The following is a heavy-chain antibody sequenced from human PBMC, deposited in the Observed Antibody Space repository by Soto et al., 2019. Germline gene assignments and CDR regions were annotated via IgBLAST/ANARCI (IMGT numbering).Heavy chain of an antibody. CDR2: IIPILGIA. CDR1: VGTISSST. J-gene: IGHJ6*03. CDR3: ARGITGTTLTYYYMDV. D-gene: IGHD1-7*01. Sequence: QVQLVHSGAEVNNPGASVMVSCKASVGTISSSTISWVRQSPGQGLAWLGRIIPILGIANYAQKFQGRVTITADKSTSTAYMELSSLRSEDTAVYYCARGITGTTLTYYYMDVWGKGTTVTVSS. V-gene: IGHV1-69*02.